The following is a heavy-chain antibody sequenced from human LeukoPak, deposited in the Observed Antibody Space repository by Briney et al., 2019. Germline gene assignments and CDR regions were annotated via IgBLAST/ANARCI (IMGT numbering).Heavy chain of an antibody. V-gene: IGHV1-2*02. CDR2: INPNSGGT. CDR1: GYTFTGYY. D-gene: IGHD3-10*01. Sequence: ASVKVSCKASGYTFTGYYMHWVRQAPGQGLEWMGWINPNSGGTNYAQKFQGRVTMTRDTSISTAYMELSRLRSDDTAVYYCARERVLLWFGEYHYFDYWGQGTLVTVSS. CDR3: ARERVLLWFGEYHYFDY. J-gene: IGHJ4*02.